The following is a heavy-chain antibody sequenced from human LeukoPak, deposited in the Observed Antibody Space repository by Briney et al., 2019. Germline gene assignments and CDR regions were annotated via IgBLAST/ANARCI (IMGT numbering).Heavy chain of an antibody. D-gene: IGHD3-22*01. Sequence: GGSLRLSCAASGFIFNNYAITWVRQPPGKGLEWVSVISGSGDKTYYVDSVKGRLTISRDNSKNTLFLQMNSLRVEDTAMYYCAKSSDAGNPRSWFFDLWGRGTPVTVSS. V-gene: IGHV3-23*01. CDR1: GFIFNNYA. CDR2: ISGSGDKT. J-gene: IGHJ2*01. CDR3: AKSSDAGNPRSWFFDL.